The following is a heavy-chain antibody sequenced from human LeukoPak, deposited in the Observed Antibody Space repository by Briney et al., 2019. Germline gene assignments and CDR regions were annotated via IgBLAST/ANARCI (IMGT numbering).Heavy chain of an antibody. CDR3: ARDSSSWYY. V-gene: IGHV3-48*01. J-gene: IGHJ4*02. Sequence: GGSLRLSCAASGFTFSSYSMNWVRQAPGRGLEWVSYISGSSGTTYYADSVQGRFTISRDNAKNSLYLQMNSLRAEDTAVYYCARDSSSWYYWGQGALVTVSS. CDR1: GFTFSSYS. CDR2: ISGSSGTT. D-gene: IGHD6-13*01.